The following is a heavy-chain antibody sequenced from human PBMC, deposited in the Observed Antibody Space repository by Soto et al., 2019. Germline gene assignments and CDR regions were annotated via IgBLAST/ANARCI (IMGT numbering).Heavy chain of an antibody. CDR1: GGMISDPY. Sequence: FVTISLRWTVDGGMISDPYWTWISTNTGKGLEWIGEINHVGDTNYNPSLKSRVTMSVDTSQNQFSLRLISVTAADTAMYFCVRIRYQLPSSVLWLDPWCQGIPVTV. CDR2: INHVGDT. CDR3: VRIRYQLPSSVLWLDP. D-gene: IGHD3-16*01. V-gene: IGHV4-34*01. J-gene: IGHJ5*02.